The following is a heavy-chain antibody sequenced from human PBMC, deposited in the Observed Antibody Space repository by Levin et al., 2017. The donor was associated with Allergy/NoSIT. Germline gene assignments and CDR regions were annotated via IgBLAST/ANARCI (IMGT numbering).Heavy chain of an antibody. D-gene: IGHD1-26*01. J-gene: IGHJ4*02. CDR1: GYTFNAYG. CDR2: ISPNGRDT. CDR3: ARDRSGSYRAIDY. V-gene: IGHV1-18*01. Sequence: ASVKVSCKTSGYTFNAYGITWVRQAPGQGLEWMGWISPNGRDTDYAQQIQGRVTMTKDTATSTAYMELRSLRSDDTAVYYCARDRSGSYRAIDYWGRGTLVTVSS.